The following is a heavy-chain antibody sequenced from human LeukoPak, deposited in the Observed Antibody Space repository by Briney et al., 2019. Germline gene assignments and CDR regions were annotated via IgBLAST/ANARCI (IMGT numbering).Heavy chain of an antibody. Sequence: GGSLRLSCAASGFTFSSYSMNWVRQAPGKGLEWVSAISGSGGSTYYADSVKGRFTISRDNSKNTLYLQMNSLRAEDTAVYYCAKDLRQLWPVFDYWGQGTLVTVSS. CDR3: AKDLRQLWPVFDY. V-gene: IGHV3-23*01. J-gene: IGHJ4*02. CDR2: ISGSGGST. D-gene: IGHD5-18*01. CDR1: GFTFSSYS.